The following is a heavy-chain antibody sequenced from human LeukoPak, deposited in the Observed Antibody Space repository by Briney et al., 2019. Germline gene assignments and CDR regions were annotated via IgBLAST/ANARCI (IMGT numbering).Heavy chain of an antibody. V-gene: IGHV4-39*01. CDR2: MYYNGYT. D-gene: IGHD6-25*01. CDR3: ARLEWGSAGSGSFDY. Sequence: PSETLSLTCTVSGGSISSISHHWGWICQAPGKGLEWIATMYYNGYTYDNPSHKSRVTISVDTSKNQLSLTLSSVTAADTAVYYCARLEWGSAGSGSFDYWGRGILVTVSS. CDR1: GGSISSISHH. J-gene: IGHJ4*02.